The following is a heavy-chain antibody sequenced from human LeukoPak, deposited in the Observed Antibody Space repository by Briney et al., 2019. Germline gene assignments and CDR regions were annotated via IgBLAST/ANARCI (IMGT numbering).Heavy chain of an antibody. CDR2: ISDSGGST. Sequence: GGSLRLSCAASGFTFSSYAMSWVRQAPGKGLEWVSGISDSGGSTNYADSVKGRFTISRDNSKNTLYLQMNSLRAEDTAVYYFAKLYSTMATTGPDYWGQGTLVTVSS. J-gene: IGHJ4*02. V-gene: IGHV3-23*01. D-gene: IGHD1-1*01. CDR3: AKLYSTMATTGPDY. CDR1: GFTFSSYA.